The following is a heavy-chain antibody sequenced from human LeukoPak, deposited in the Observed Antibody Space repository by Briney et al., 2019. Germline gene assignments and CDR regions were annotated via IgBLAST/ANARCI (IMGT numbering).Heavy chain of an antibody. D-gene: IGHD6-13*01. CDR2: ISGGSSGST. Sequence: GGTLRLSCAASGFTVSSNYMSWVRQAPGKGLEWVSVISGGSSGSTYYADSVKGRFTISRDNSKNTLSLQMNSLRPEDTAVYYCASSNPRFLWYSHLESWGQGTLVTVSS. CDR1: GFTVSSNY. V-gene: IGHV3-66*02. CDR3: ASSNPRFLWYSHLES. J-gene: IGHJ5*02.